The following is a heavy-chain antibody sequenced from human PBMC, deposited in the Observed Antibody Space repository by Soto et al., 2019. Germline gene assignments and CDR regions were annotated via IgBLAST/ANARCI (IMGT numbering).Heavy chain of an antibody. V-gene: IGHV4-59*11. CDR2: IYNSGAT. CDR3: GRDHYSGVVGF. CDR1: GGSIGSHY. Sequence: LSLTCPLSGGSIGSHYWNCSRQHPGKGLEWIGYIYNSGATNYNPSPKTRVTISVDTSKNQFSLKLSSVTAADTAVYFCGRDHYSGVVGFWGQGTMVTGSS. J-gene: IGHJ3*01. D-gene: IGHD3-3*01.